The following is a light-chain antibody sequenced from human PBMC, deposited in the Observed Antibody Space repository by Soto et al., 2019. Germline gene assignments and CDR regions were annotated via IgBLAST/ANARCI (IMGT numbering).Light chain of an antibody. CDR3: QQSYTIPRT. CDR2: GAS. V-gene: IGKV1-39*01. Sequence: DIQMTQSPSSLSASVGDRVTITCRASQTISSYLNWYQHKPGKAPELLIYGASTLQSGVPSRFNGGGSGTEFTLTISSLQPEDFATYYCQQSYTIPRTFGGGTKVEIK. J-gene: IGKJ4*01. CDR1: QTISSY.